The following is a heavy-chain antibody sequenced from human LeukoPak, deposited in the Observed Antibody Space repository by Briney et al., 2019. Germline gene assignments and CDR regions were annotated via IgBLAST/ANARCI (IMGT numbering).Heavy chain of an antibody. J-gene: IGHJ3*02. D-gene: IGHD3-22*01. CDR3: ARYDSSGYYGDAFDI. CDR1: GYSIRSGYH. CDR2: IYQSGST. Sequence: SETLSLTCSVSGYSIRSGYHWAWIRQSPGKGLEWLGSIYQSGSTYDNPSLKSRVTMSVDTSRNQFSLNMRHVTAADTAVYYCARYDSSGYYGDAFDIWGQGTMVTVSS. V-gene: IGHV4-38-2*01.